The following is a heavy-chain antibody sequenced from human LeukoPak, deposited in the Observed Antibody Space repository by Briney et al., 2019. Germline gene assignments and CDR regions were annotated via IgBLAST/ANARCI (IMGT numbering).Heavy chain of an antibody. CDR1: GGSISSSSYY. Sequence: SETLSLTCTVSGGSISSSSYYWGWIRQPPGKGLEWIGSIYYSGSTHYNPSLKSRVTISVDTSKNQFSLKLSSVTAADTAVYYCARSRLRFLEWSFDPWGQGTLVTVSS. V-gene: IGHV4-39*01. J-gene: IGHJ5*02. D-gene: IGHD3-3*01. CDR3: ARSRLRFLEWSFDP. CDR2: IYYSGST.